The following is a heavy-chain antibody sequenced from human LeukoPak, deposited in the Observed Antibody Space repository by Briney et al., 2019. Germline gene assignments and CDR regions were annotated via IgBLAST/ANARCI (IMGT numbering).Heavy chain of an antibody. D-gene: IGHD3-3*01. CDR1: GGSISSYY. V-gene: IGHV4-4*07. CDR2: IYTSGST. J-gene: IGHJ6*03. Sequence: SETLSLTCTVSGGSISSYYWSWIRQPAGKGLEWIGRIYTSGSTNYNPSLKSRVTMSVDTSKNQFSLKLSSVTAADTAVYYCARVNSKRITIFGVVTIIYHMDVWGKGTTVTVSS. CDR3: ARVNSKRITIFGVVTIIYHMDV.